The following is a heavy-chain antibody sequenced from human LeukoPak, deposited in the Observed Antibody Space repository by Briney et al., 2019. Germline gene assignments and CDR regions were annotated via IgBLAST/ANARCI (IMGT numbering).Heavy chain of an antibody. J-gene: IGHJ4*02. CDR3: ARGSAYYYDSSGYYLGY. V-gene: IGHV3-74*01. Sequence: GGSLRLSCAASEFTFSSYWMHWVRQAPGKGLVWVSRINSDGSSTSYADSVKGRFTISRDNAKNTLYLQMNSLRAEDTAVYYCARGSAYYYDSSGYYLGYWGQGTLVTVSS. CDR1: EFTFSSYW. CDR2: INSDGSST. D-gene: IGHD3-22*01.